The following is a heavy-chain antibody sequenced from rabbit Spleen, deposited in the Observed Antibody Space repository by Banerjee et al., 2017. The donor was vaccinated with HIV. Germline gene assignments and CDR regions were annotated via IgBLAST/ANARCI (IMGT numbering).Heavy chain of an antibody. CDR3: ARDSAGREDFNL. D-gene: IGHD4-2*01. CDR1: GFSFSSSYS. V-gene: IGHV1S45*01. J-gene: IGHJ4*01. CDR2: IYAGNSDNT. Sequence: QEQLEESGGDLVKPEGSLTLTCTASGFSFSSSYSICWVRQAPGKGLEWIACIYAGNSDNTYYASWAKGRFTISKTSSTTVTLQMTSLTAADTVTYFCARDSAGREDFNLWGQGTLVTVS.